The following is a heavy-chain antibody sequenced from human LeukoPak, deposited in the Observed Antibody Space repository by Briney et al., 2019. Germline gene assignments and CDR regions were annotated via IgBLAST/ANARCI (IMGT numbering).Heavy chain of an antibody. CDR3: ARGPAVADIGYYYYYGMDV. J-gene: IGHJ6*02. CDR1: GGSVSSGSYY. Sequence: PSETLSLTCTVSGGSVSSGSYYWSWIRQPPGKGLEWIGYIYHSGSTNYNPSLKSRVTISVDTSKNQFSLKLSSVTAADTAVYYCARGPAVADIGYYYYYGMDVWGQGTTVTVSS. D-gene: IGHD6-19*01. V-gene: IGHV4-61*01. CDR2: IYHSGST.